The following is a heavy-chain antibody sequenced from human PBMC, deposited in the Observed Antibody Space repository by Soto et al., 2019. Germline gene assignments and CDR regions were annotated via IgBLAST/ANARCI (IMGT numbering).Heavy chain of an antibody. CDR3: ARDMVNQNYYFDY. CDR2: ISYDGSNK. J-gene: IGHJ4*02. D-gene: IGHD3-10*01. V-gene: IGHV3-30-3*01. CDR1: GFTFSSYA. Sequence: GGSLRLSCAASGFTFSSYAMHWVRQAPGKGLEWVAVISYDGSNKYYADSVKGRFTISRDNSKNTLYLQMNSLRAEDTALYYCARDMVNQNYYFDYWGQGTLVTVSS.